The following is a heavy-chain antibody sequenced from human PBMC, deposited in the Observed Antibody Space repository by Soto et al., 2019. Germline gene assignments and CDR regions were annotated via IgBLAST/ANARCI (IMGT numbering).Heavy chain of an antibody. J-gene: IGHJ6*02. CDR3: ARERQRVPYYGMDV. V-gene: IGHV3-30-3*01. Sequence: GGSLRLSCAASGFTFSSYAMHWVRQAPGKGLEWVAVISYDGSNKYYADSVKGRFTISRDNSKNTLYLQMNSLRAEDTAVYYCARERQRVPYYGMDVWGQGTTVTVSS. CDR2: ISYDGSNK. D-gene: IGHD6-6*01. CDR1: GFTFSSYA.